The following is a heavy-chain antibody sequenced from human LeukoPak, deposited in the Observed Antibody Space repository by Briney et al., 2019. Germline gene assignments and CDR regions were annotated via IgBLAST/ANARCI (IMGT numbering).Heavy chain of an antibody. CDR3: ARGVMVRGVMGEDY. CDR2: INTNTGNP. J-gene: IGHJ4*02. CDR1: GYTFTGYY. Sequence: ASVKVSCKASGYTFTGYYMHWVRQAPGQGLEWMGWINTNTGNPTYAQGFTGRFVFSLDTSVSTAYLQISSLKAEDTAVYYCARGVMVRGVMGEDYWGQGTLVTVSS. V-gene: IGHV7-4-1*02. D-gene: IGHD3-10*01.